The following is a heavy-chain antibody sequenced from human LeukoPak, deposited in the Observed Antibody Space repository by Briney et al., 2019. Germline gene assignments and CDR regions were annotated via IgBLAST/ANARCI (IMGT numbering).Heavy chain of an antibody. CDR2: IKSRGSGGTN. D-gene: IGHD2-21*01. CDR3: AWVKADKGFSAFFMDV. V-gene: IGHV3-15*05. J-gene: IGHJ6*03. Sequence: PGGSLRLSCAASGFKFIDARMSWVRQAPGKGREWGGRIKSRGSGGTNEYTAPVRSIFIIARDDSHNSVFLQMNSLEPEDTAVYFCAWVKADKGFSAFFMDVWGKGTTVIVAS. CDR1: GFKFIDAR.